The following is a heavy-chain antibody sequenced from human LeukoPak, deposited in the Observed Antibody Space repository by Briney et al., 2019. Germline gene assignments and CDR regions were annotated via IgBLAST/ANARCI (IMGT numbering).Heavy chain of an antibody. D-gene: IGHD6-13*01. CDR1: GFTFSSYE. Sequence: SGGSLRLSCAASGFTFSSYEMNWVRQAPGKGLEWVLAISGSGGSTYYADSVKGRFTISRDNSKNTLYLQMNSLRAEDTAVYYCAKGSAAAGSRLFDPWGQGTLVTVSS. CDR3: AKGSAAAGSRLFDP. J-gene: IGHJ5*02. V-gene: IGHV3-23*01. CDR2: ISGSGGST.